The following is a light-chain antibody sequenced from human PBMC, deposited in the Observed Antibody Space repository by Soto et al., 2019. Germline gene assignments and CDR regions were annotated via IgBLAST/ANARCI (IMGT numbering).Light chain of an antibody. CDR2: GAS. J-gene: IGKJ4*01. CDR1: QSVSSSY. Sequence: EIVLTQSPGTLSLSPGERATLSCRASQSVSSSYLAWYQQKPGQAPRLLIYGASSRATGIPGRFSGSGSGTDFTLTISRLEPEDFAVYYCQQYGSSPATFGGGTKVEIK. V-gene: IGKV3-20*01. CDR3: QQYGSSPAT.